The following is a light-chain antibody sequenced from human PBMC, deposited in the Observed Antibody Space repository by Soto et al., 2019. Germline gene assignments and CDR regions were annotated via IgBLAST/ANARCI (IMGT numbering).Light chain of an antibody. CDR1: SSNIGAGYD. Sequence: QSVLTQPPSVSGAPGQRVTISCTGSSSNIGAGYDVHWYQQLPGTAPKLLIYGNSNRPSGVPDRFSGSKSGTSASLAITGVPDEDEADYYCQSYDSSLSVWVFGGGTKLTVL. CDR2: GNS. V-gene: IGLV1-40*01. J-gene: IGLJ3*02. CDR3: QSYDSSLSVWV.